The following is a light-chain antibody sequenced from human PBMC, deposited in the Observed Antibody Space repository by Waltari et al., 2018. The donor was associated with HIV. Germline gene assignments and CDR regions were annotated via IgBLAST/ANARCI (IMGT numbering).Light chain of an antibody. Sequence: SYELTQPPSVSVSPGQTARITCSGDPLPKQYAHWYQQKPGQAPVLVIYKDSERPSGIPGRFSGSTSGTIVTLTITGVQAEDEADYYCQSADSSTRLVFGGGTKLTVL. CDR1: PLPKQY. CDR3: QSADSSTRLV. J-gene: IGLJ3*02. V-gene: IGLV3-25*03. CDR2: KDS.